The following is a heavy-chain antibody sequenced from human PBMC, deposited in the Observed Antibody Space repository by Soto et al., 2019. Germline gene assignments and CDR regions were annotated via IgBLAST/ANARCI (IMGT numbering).Heavy chain of an antibody. Sequence: GGSLRLSCAASGFTFSSYGMHWVRQAPGKGLEWVAVISYDGSNKYYADSVKGRFTISRDNSKNTLYLQMNSLRAEDTAVYYCAKGIGDSSGYYHYYYGMDVWGQGTTVTVSS. CDR3: AKGIGDSSGYYHYYYGMDV. D-gene: IGHD3-22*01. CDR2: ISYDGSNK. CDR1: GFTFSSYG. J-gene: IGHJ6*02. V-gene: IGHV3-30*18.